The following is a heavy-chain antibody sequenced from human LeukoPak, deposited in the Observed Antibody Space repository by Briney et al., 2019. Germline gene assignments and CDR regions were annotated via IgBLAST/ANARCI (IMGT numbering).Heavy chain of an antibody. V-gene: IGHV4-39*02. CDR1: GGSISSSTYY. CDR3: ARDEYGVGFDP. Sequence: SETLSLTCTVSGGSISSSTYYWGWIRQPPGKGLEWIGTIHYSGSTHYIPSLKSRVTISVDTSKNQFSLKMSSVTAADTAVYYCARDEYGVGFDPWGQGTLVTVSS. D-gene: IGHD4-17*01. J-gene: IGHJ5*02. CDR2: IHYSGST.